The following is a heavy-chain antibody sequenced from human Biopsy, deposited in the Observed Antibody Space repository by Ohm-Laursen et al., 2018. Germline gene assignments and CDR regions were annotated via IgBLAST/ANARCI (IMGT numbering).Heavy chain of an antibody. CDR3: ARLGGGDYFPTFFDF. J-gene: IGHJ4*02. CDR2: IFYSANT. Sequence: PSETLSLTCTVSGVSINGGRYYWNWIRHHPGKGLEWIGNIFYSANTYYNPSLKSRVTISVDTSKNQFSLKLSSVTAADTAVYYCARLGGGDYFPTFFDFWGQGALVTVSS. V-gene: IGHV4-31*03. CDR1: GVSINGGRYY. D-gene: IGHD2-21*02.